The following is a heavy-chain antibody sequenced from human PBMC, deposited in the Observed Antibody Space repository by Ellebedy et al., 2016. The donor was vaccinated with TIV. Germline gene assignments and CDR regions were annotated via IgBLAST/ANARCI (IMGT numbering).Heavy chain of an antibody. CDR1: GFTFSSSW. V-gene: IGHV3-7*01. CDR3: ARDLGFGELA. D-gene: IGHD3-10*01. Sequence: GGSLRLXXAAFGFTFSSSWMIWVRQAPGKGLEWVANIKPDGSQKNYVDSVKGRFTISRDNAKNSLYLQMNSLRAEDTAVYYCARDLGFGELAWGQGTLVTVSS. J-gene: IGHJ5*02. CDR2: IKPDGSQK.